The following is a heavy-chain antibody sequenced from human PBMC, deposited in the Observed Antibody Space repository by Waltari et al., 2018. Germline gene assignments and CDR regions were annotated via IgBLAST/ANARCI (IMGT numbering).Heavy chain of an antibody. CDR1: GGTFSSYA. Sequence: QVQLVQSGAEVRKPGSSVKVSCKASGGTFSSYAISWVRQAPGQGLEWMGGIIPIFGTANYAQKFQGRVTITTDESTSTAYMELSSLRSEDTAVYYCARGRIAAAALYYFDYWGQGTLVTISS. D-gene: IGHD6-13*01. J-gene: IGHJ4*02. CDR2: IIPIFGTA. CDR3: ARGRIAAAALYYFDY. V-gene: IGHV1-69*05.